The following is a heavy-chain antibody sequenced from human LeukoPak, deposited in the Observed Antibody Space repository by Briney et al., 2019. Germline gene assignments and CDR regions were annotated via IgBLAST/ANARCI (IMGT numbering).Heavy chain of an antibody. J-gene: IGHJ3*02. CDR2: IYYSGST. V-gene: IGHV4-61*01. Sequence: SETLSLTCTVSGGSISSSSYYWSWIRQPPGKGLEWIGYIYYSGSTNYNPSLKSRVTISVDTSKNQFSLKLSSVTAADTAVYYCARAIRYDFWSGSRSDAFDIWGQGTMVTVSS. D-gene: IGHD3-3*01. CDR1: GGSISSSSYY. CDR3: ARAIRYDFWSGSRSDAFDI.